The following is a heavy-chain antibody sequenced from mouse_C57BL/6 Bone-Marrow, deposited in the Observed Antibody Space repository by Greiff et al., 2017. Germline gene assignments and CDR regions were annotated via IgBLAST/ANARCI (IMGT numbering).Heavy chain of an antibody. CDR3: TTYGYDGRGFAY. V-gene: IGHV14-4*01. CDR1: GFNIKDDY. J-gene: IGHJ3*01. D-gene: IGHD2-2*01. CDR2: IDPENGDT. Sequence: EVKLQQSGAELVRPGASVKLSCTASGFNIKDDYMHWVKQRPEQGLEWIGWIDPENGDTEYASKFQGKATITADTSSNTAYLQLSSLTSEDTAVYYCTTYGYDGRGFAYWGQGTLVTVSA.